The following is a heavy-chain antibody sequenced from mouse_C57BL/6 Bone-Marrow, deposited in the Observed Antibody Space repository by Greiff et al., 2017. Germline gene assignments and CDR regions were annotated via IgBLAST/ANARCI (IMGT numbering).Heavy chain of an antibody. CDR3: TRSLMYNITNY. D-gene: IGHD1-2*01. CDR1: GFNIKDYY. V-gene: IGHV14-2*01. J-gene: IGHJ2*01. Sequence: VQLQQSGAELVKPGASVKLSCTASGFNIKDYYIHWVKQRTEKGLEWIGRLDPEDGETKYAPKFQGKATITADTSSNTAYMQLSSLTSEDTAVYYCTRSLMYNITNYWGQGTTLTVSS. CDR2: LDPEDGET.